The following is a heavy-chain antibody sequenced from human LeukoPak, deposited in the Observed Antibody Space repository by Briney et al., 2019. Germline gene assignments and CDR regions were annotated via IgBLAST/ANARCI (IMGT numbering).Heavy chain of an antibody. Sequence: SETLSLTCAVYGGSFSGYYWSWIRQPPGKGLEWIGEINHSGSTNYNPSLKSRVTISVDTSKNQFSLNLTSVTAADTAVYYCAREEISTMIHAYWGQGTLVTVSS. V-gene: IGHV4-34*01. D-gene: IGHD3-22*01. J-gene: IGHJ4*02. CDR2: INHSGST. CDR3: AREEISTMIHAY. CDR1: GGSFSGYY.